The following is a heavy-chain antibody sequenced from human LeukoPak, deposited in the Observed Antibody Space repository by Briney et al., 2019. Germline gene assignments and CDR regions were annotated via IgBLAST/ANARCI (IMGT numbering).Heavy chain of an antibody. V-gene: IGHV3-66*02. CDR1: GFTVSSNY. D-gene: IGHD4-17*01. CDR2: IYSAGST. J-gene: IGHJ4*02. CDR3: ARNGGYGDYVIG. Sequence: PGGSLRLSCAASGFTVSSNYMSWVRQAPGKGLEWVSIIYSAGSTYYADSVKGRFTIFRDNSKNTVYLQMKSLRAEDTAVYYCARNGGYGDYVIGWGQGTLVTVSS.